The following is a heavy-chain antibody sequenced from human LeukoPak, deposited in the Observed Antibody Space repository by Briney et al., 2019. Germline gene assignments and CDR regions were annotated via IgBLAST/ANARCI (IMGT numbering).Heavy chain of an antibody. CDR1: GFTFSSYW. J-gene: IGHJ6*03. Sequence: PGGSLRLSCAASGFTFSSYWMSWVRQAPGKGLEWVANIKQDGSEKYYVDSVKGRFTISRDNAKNSLYLQMNSLRAEDTAVYYCARDGPAAAGLYYYYMDVWGKGTTVTVSS. V-gene: IGHV3-7*01. D-gene: IGHD6-13*01. CDR2: IKQDGSEK. CDR3: ARDGPAAAGLYYYYMDV.